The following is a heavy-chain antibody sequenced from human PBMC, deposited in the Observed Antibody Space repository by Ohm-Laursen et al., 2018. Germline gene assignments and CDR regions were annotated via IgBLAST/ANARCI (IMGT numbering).Heavy chain of an antibody. J-gene: IGHJ5*02. D-gene: IGHD6-13*01. V-gene: IGHV4-59*01. CDR2: IYYSGST. CDR3: ARVAAPGTRWFDP. CDR1: GGSISSYY. Sequence: SETLSLTCTVSGGSISSYYWSWIRQPPGKGLEWIGYIYYSGSTNYNPSLKSRVTISVDTSKNQFPLKLSSVTAADTAVYYCARVAAPGTRWFDPWGQGTLVTVSS.